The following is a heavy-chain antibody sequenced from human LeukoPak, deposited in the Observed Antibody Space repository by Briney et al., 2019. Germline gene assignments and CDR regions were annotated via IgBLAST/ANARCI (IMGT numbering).Heavy chain of an antibody. D-gene: IGHD6-19*01. V-gene: IGHV4-59*01. CDR1: GGSISSYY. CDR3: ARDWPGSGWDDAFDI. CDR2: IYYSGST. Sequence: SETLSLTCTVSGGSISSYYWSWIRQPPGKGLEGIGYIYYSGSTNYNPSLKSRVTISVDTSKNQFSLKLSSVTAADTAVYYCARDWPGSGWDDAFDIWGQGTMVTVSS. J-gene: IGHJ3*02.